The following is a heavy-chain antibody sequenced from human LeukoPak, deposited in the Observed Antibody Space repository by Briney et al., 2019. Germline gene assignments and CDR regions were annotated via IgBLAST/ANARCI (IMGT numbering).Heavy chain of an antibody. D-gene: IGHD3-3*01. CDR2: IWYDGSNK. J-gene: IGHJ3*02. CDR3: ARGDLFEGAFDI. V-gene: IGHV3-33*01. CDR1: GFTFSSYV. Sequence: GRSLRLSCAASGFTFSSYVMHWVRQAPGKGLEWVAVIWYDGSNKYYADPVKGRFTISRDNSKNTLYLQMNSLRAEDTAVYYCARGDLFEGAFDIWGQGTMVTVSS.